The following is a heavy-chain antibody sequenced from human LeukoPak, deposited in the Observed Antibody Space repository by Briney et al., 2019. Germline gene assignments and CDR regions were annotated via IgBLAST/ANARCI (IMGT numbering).Heavy chain of an antibody. CDR2: MNPNSGNT. V-gene: IGHV1-8*02. CDR3: ARVYSSSWYLVDY. Sequence: GASVKVSCKASGYTFTSYDINWVRQATGQGLEWMGWMNPNSGNTGYAQKFQGRVTMTRNTSISTAYMELSSLRSEDTAVYYCARVYSSSWYLVDYWGQGTLDTVSS. D-gene: IGHD6-13*01. CDR1: GYTFTSYD. J-gene: IGHJ4*02.